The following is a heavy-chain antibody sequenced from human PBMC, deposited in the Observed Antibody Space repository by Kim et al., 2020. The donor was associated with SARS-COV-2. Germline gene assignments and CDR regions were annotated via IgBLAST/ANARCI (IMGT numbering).Heavy chain of an antibody. V-gene: IGHV3-30*03. Sequence: GGSLRLSCAASGFTFSSYGMHWVRQAPGKGLEWVAMISDDGGNKYYAESVKGRFTISRDNSNNTLWLQMNSLRPEDTAIYYCARDHSSNWYLHWYFDLWG. D-gene: IGHD6-13*01. CDR3: ARDHSSNWYLHWYFDL. CDR1: GFTFSSYG. CDR2: ISDDGGNK. J-gene: IGHJ2*01.